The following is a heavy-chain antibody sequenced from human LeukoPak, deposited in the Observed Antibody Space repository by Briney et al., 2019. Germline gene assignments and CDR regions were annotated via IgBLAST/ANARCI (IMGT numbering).Heavy chain of an antibody. CDR3: ARSSRRRSNFFDY. D-gene: IGHD6-6*01. CDR1: GFTFSDYF. Sequence: PGGSLRLSCEASGFTFSDYFMSWVRQAPGRGLECISYISRTGDTPRCADSVKGRFTLSRDNAKNSLSLQMDSLRAEDTAVYYCARSSRRRSNFFDYWGPGTVVTVSS. J-gene: IGHJ4*02. V-gene: IGHV3-11*01. CDR2: ISRTGDTP.